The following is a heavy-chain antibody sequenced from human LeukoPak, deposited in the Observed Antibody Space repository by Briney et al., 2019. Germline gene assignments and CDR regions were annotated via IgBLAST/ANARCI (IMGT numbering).Heavy chain of an antibody. CDR2: ISGDGGST. Sequence: GGSLRLSCAASGFTFDDYAMHWFRQAPGKGLEWVSLISGDGGSTYYADSVKGRFTISRDNSKNSLYLQMNSLRTEDTALYYCALIPYILTGYYNADYWGQGTLVTVSS. V-gene: IGHV3-43*02. J-gene: IGHJ4*02. CDR3: ALIPYILTGYYNADY. CDR1: GFTFDDYA. D-gene: IGHD3-9*01.